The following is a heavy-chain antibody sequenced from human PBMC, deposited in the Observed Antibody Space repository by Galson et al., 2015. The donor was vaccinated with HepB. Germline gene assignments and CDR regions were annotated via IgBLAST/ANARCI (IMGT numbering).Heavy chain of an antibody. V-gene: IGHV3-33*08. Sequence: SLRLSCAASGFSFSTYGMHWVRQAPGKGLECVAVIWYDGSNKYYADSVKGRFTIYRDNSKNTLFLQMNSLRAEDTAVYYCARLGLVGAHVTMSREVTRDYWGQGTLVIVSS. J-gene: IGHJ4*02. CDR3: ARLGLVGAHVTMSREVTRDY. CDR1: GFSFSTYG. CDR2: IWYDGSNK. D-gene: IGHD1-26*01.